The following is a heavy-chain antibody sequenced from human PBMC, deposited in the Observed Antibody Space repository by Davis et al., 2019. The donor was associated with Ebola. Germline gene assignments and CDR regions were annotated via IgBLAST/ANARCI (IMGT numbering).Heavy chain of an antibody. CDR3: TRGKWFDP. J-gene: IGHJ5*02. V-gene: IGHV1-69*06. CDR2: IIPLFGTT. Sequence: SVKVSCKASGNTISTYTIDWVRQAPGQGLEWMGGIIPLFGTTNYAQKFRGRVMITADTSTHTAYMELSRLRSDDTAMYYCTRGKWFDPWGQGTLVAVSS. CDR1: GNTISTYT.